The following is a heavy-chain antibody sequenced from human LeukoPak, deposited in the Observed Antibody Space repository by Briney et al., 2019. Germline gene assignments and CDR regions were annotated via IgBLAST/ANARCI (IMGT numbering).Heavy chain of an antibody. CDR1: GYTFTGYY. V-gene: IGHV1-2*02. Sequence: ASVTVSCKASGYTFTGYYMHWVRQAPGQGLEWMGWINPNSGGTNYAQKFQGRVTMTRDTSISTAYMELSRLRSDDTAVYYCARSQRITIFGVVIIGPSDYYFDYWGQGTLVTVSS. CDR2: INPNSGGT. D-gene: IGHD3-3*01. J-gene: IGHJ4*02. CDR3: ARSQRITIFGVVIIGPSDYYFDY.